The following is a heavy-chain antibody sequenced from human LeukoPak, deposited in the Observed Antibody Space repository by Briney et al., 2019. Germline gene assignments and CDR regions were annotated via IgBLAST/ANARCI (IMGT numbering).Heavy chain of an antibody. D-gene: IGHD1-26*01. Sequence: GGSLRLSCAASGFTFSSFNMNWGRQAPGKGLEWVSSISSTGTDLYYADSVKGRFTISRDSAKNSLYLQMNRLRAEDTAVYFCARDLFSGSYNGVNYWGQGTLVTVSP. J-gene: IGHJ4*02. CDR1: GFTFSSFN. V-gene: IGHV3-21*01. CDR2: ISSTGTDL. CDR3: ARDLFSGSYNGVNY.